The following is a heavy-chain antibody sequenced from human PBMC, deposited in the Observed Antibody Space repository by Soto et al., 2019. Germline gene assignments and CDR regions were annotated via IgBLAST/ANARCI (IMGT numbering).Heavy chain of an antibody. J-gene: IGHJ4*02. CDR2: IYHTGST. Sequence: SETLSLTCTVSGGSIRRGSYFWSWIRQHPGRGLEWIGYIYHTGSTYYNPSLKSRVTISVDTSKNQFSLRLTSVTAADTAVYYCERLRIPAAGYSWGQGTLVTVSS. D-gene: IGHD6-13*01. V-gene: IGHV4-31*03. CDR3: ERLRIPAAGYS. CDR1: GGSIRRGSYF.